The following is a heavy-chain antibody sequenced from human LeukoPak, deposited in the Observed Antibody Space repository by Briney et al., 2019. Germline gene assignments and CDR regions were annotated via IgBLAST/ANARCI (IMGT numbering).Heavy chain of an antibody. J-gene: IGHJ4*02. CDR3: ARNYYDSSGYSTKFGY. CDR1: GYTFTGYY. D-gene: IGHD3-22*01. Sequence: ASVKVSCKASGYTFTGYYMHWVRQAPGQGLEWMGWINPNSGGTNYAQKFQGRVTMTRDTSISTAYMELSRLRSDDTAVYYCARNYYDSSGYSTKFGYWGQGTLVTVSS. V-gene: IGHV1-2*02. CDR2: INPNSGGT.